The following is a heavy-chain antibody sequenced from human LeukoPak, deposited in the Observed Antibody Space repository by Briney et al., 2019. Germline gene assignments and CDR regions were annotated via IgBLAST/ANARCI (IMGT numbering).Heavy chain of an antibody. J-gene: IGHJ6*02. V-gene: IGHV1-8*03. CDR2: MNPNSGNT. CDR1: GYTFTSYD. CDR3: ASTGYDILTGYYKGYYYYGMDV. Sequence: ASVKVSCKASGYTFTSYDINWVRQATGQGLEWMGWMNPNSGNTGYAQKFQGRVTITRNTSISTAYMELSSLRSEDTAVYYCASTGYDILTGYYKGYYYYGMDVWGQGTTVTVSS. D-gene: IGHD3-9*01.